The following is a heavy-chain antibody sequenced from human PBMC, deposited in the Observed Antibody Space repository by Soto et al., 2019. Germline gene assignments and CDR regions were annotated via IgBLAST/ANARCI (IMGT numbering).Heavy chain of an antibody. Sequence: ASVKVSCKASGYTFTSYGVSWVRQAPGQGLEWMGWISPYNGNTDHVQKLQGRVTLTTDTSTSTAYMELRSLTSDDTAVYYCARVGQQVAYFQHWGQGTLVTVSS. J-gene: IGHJ1*01. CDR2: ISPYNGNT. D-gene: IGHD6-13*01. V-gene: IGHV1-18*01. CDR3: ARVGQQVAYFQH. CDR1: GYTFTSYG.